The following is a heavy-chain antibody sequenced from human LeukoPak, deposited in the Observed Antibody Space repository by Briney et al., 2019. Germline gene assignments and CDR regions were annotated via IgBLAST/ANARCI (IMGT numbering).Heavy chain of an antibody. V-gene: IGHV1-2*02. CDR2: INPNSGGT. CDR3: ARDFASAAGTYYYYYMDV. D-gene: IGHD6-13*01. Sequence: ASVKVSCKASGYTFTGYYMHWVRQAPGQGLEWMGWINPNSGGTNYAQKFQGRVTMTRDTSISTAYMELSRLRSDDTAVYYCARDFASAAGTYYYYYMDVWGKGTTVTISS. CDR1: GYTFTGYY. J-gene: IGHJ6*03.